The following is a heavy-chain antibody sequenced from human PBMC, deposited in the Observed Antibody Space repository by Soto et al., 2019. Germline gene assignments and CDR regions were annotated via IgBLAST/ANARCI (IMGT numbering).Heavy chain of an antibody. J-gene: IGHJ4*02. V-gene: IGHV3-48*02. CDR2: ISNSII. D-gene: IGHD3-22*01. CDR1: GLTLNDYG. Sequence: EVQLVESGGDLVQPGGSLRLSCAASGLTLNDYGMNWVRQAPGKGLEWISYISNSIIYYADSVKGRFTVSRDSDKHSLYLEMNSLRDEDTAVYYCATWGYYYHSSGYYYFDYWGQGTLGTVSS. CDR3: ATWGYYYHSSGYYYFDY.